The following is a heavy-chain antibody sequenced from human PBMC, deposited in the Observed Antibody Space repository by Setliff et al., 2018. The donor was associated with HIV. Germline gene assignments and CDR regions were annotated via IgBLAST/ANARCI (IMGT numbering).Heavy chain of an antibody. CDR1: GGTFSSYT. V-gene: IGHV1-69*10. D-gene: IGHD5-12*01. J-gene: IGHJ4*02. CDR3: ARDSAGGVATIPHFDY. Sequence: VASVKVSCKASGGTFSSYTISWVRQAPGQGLEWMGGIIPILGIANYAQKFQGRVTITADESTSTAYMELSSLRSEDTAVYYCARDSAGGVATIPHFDYWGQGTLVTVSS. CDR2: IIPILGIA.